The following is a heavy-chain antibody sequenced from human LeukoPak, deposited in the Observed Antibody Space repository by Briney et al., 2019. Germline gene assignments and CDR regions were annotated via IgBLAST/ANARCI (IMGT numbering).Heavy chain of an antibody. CDR2: INWNGGST. Sequence: GGSLRLSCAASGFTFDDYGMSWVRQAPGKGLEWVSGINWNGGSTGYADSVKGRFTISRDNAKNSLYLQMNSLRAEDTALYHCAREYVVAATDAFVIWGQGTMVTVSS. V-gene: IGHV3-20*01. D-gene: IGHD2-15*01. CDR1: GFTFDDYG. CDR3: AREYVVAATDAFVI. J-gene: IGHJ3*02.